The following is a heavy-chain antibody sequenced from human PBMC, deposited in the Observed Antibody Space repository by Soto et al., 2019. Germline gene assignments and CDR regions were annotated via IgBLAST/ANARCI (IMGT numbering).Heavy chain of an antibody. D-gene: IGHD3-10*01. CDR3: ARDRRRFGELFDYYYGMDV. CDR2: IYSGGST. V-gene: IGHV3-53*01. Sequence: RLSCAASGFTVSSNYMSWVRQAPGKGLEWVSVIYSGGSTYYADSVKGRFTISRDNSKNTLYLQMNSLRAEDTAVYYCARDRRRFGELFDYYYGMDVWGQGTTVTVSS. J-gene: IGHJ6*02. CDR1: GFTVSSNY.